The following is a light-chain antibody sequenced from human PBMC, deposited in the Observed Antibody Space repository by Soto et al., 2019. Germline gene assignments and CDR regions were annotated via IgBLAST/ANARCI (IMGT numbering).Light chain of an antibody. Sequence: QSVLTQSSSASASLGSSVKLTCTLSSGHSSYIIAWHQQQPGKAPRYLMKLEGSGSYNKGSGVPDRFSGSSSGADRYLTISNLQSEDEAYYYCDTWDSNTQVFGGGIKLTVL. CDR3: DTWDSNTQV. J-gene: IGLJ2*01. V-gene: IGLV4-60*03. CDR2: LEGSGSY. CDR1: SGHSSYI.